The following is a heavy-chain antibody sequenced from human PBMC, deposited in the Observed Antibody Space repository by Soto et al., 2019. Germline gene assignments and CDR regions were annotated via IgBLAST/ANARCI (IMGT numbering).Heavy chain of an antibody. Sequence: HPGGSLRLSCAASGFTFSSYEMNWVRQAPGKGLEWVSYISSSGSTIYYADSVKGRFTISRDNAKNSLYLQMNSLRAEDTAVYYCARDLEVADIVATNDYWGQGTLVTVSS. D-gene: IGHD5-12*01. J-gene: IGHJ4*02. V-gene: IGHV3-48*03. CDR2: ISSSGSTI. CDR1: GFTFSSYE. CDR3: ARDLEVADIVATNDY.